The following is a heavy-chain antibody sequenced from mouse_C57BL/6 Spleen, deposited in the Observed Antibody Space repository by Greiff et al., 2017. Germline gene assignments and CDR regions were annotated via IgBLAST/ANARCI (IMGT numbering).Heavy chain of an antibody. CDR2: IWGVGST. Sequence: VQLQASGPGLVAPSQSLSITCTVSGFSLTSYGVDWVRQSPGKGLEWLGVIWGVGSTNYNSALKSRLSISKDNSKSQVFLKMNSLQTDDTAMYYCAREAYYYGSSLGSMDYWGQGTSVTVSS. CDR1: GFSLTSYG. J-gene: IGHJ4*01. D-gene: IGHD1-1*01. V-gene: IGHV2-6*01. CDR3: AREAYYYGSSLGSMDY.